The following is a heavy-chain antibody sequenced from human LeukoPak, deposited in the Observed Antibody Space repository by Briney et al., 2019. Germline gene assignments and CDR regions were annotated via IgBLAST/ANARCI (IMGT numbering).Heavy chain of an antibody. CDR3: ARWGHLIRQAAGDY. J-gene: IGHJ4*02. D-gene: IGHD6-25*01. CDR2: IKEDGSEK. V-gene: IGHV3-7*03. CDR1: GFTFSDYN. Sequence: GSLRLSCAPSGFTFSDYNMNWVRQAPGKGLEWVANIKEDGSEKYHVDLVKGRFTISRDNAKNSLYLQMNSLRAEDTAVYYCARWGHLIRQAAGDYWGQGTLVIVSS.